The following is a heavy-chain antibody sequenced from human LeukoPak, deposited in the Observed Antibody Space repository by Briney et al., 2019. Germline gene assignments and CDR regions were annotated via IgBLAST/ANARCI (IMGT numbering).Heavy chain of an antibody. Sequence: ASVNVSRKVSGYTLTELSMHWVRQAPGKGLEWMGGFDPEDGETIYAQKFQGRVTMTEDTSTDTAYMELSSLRSEDTAVYYCATWDVVVVPAAMRYYYMDVWGKGTTVTVSS. CDR3: ATWDVVVVPAAMRYYYMDV. CDR1: GYTLTELS. D-gene: IGHD2-2*01. J-gene: IGHJ6*03. CDR2: FDPEDGET. V-gene: IGHV1-24*01.